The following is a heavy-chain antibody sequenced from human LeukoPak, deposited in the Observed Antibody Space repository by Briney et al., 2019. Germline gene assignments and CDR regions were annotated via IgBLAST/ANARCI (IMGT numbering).Heavy chain of an antibody. V-gene: IGHV1-46*01. CDR3: ARVISGWYYFDY. J-gene: IGHJ4*02. Sequence: ASVKVSCKASGYTFTSYYMHWVRQAAGQGLEWMGIINPSGGSTSYAQKFQGRVTMTTDTSTSTAYMELRSLRSDDTAVYYCARVISGWYYFDYWGQGTLVTVSS. CDR2: INPSGGST. D-gene: IGHD6-19*01. CDR1: GYTFTSYY.